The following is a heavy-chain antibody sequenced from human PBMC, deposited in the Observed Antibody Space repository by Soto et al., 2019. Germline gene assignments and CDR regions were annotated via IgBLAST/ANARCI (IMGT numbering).Heavy chain of an antibody. D-gene: IGHD3-22*01. CDR2: INPNSGGT. Sequence: ASVKVSCKASGYTFTGYYMHWVRQAPGQGLEWMGWINPNSGGTNYAQKFQGWVTMTRDTSISTAYMELSRLRSDDTAVYYCARAGGDYYDSSGYYDDAFDIWGQGTMVTVS. V-gene: IGHV1-2*04. J-gene: IGHJ3*02. CDR3: ARAGGDYYDSSGYYDDAFDI. CDR1: GYTFTGYY.